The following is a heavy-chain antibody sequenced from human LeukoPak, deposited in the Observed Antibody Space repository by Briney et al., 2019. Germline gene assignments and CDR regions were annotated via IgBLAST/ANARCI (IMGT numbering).Heavy chain of an antibody. CDR3: ARVFDYDYVWGSLEY. J-gene: IGHJ4*02. Sequence: GRSLRLSCAASGFTFSSYGMHWVRQAPGKGLEWVAVISYDGSNKYYADSVKGRFTISRDNSKNTLYLQMNSLRAEDTAVYYCARVFDYDYVWGSLEYWGQGTLVTVSS. CDR2: ISYDGSNK. V-gene: IGHV3-30*03. CDR1: GFTFSSYG. D-gene: IGHD3-16*01.